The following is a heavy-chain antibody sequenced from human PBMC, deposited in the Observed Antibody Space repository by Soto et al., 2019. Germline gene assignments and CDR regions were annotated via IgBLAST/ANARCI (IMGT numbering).Heavy chain of an antibody. D-gene: IGHD2-15*01. CDR1: GGTFSSYT. CDR3: ARDVYCSGGSCYPVNWFDP. V-gene: IGHV1-69*04. Sequence: GASVKVSCKASGGTFSSYTISWVRQAPGQGLEWMGRIIPILNIANYAQKFQGRVTITADKSTSTAYMELSSLRSEDTAVYYCARDVYCSGGSCYPVNWFDPWGQGTLVTVS. J-gene: IGHJ5*02. CDR2: IIPILNIA.